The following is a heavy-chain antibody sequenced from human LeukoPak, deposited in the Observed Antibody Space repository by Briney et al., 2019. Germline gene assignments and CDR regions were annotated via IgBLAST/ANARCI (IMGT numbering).Heavy chain of an antibody. J-gene: IGHJ6*03. V-gene: IGHV3-21*01. CDR1: GFTFSTYN. D-gene: IGHD1-26*01. CDR2: ITTSSDHI. Sequence: GGSLRLSCAASGFTFSTYNMNWVRQAPGKGLEWLSSITTSSDHIYYIDSVKGRFTISRDNAKNSLYLQMNNLRAEDTAVYYCARDPYSGGYYQYYYYYMDVWGQGTTITVSS. CDR3: ARDPYSGGYYQYYYYYMDV.